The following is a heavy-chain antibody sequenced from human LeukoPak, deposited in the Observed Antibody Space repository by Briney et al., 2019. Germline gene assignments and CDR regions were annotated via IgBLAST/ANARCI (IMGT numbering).Heavy chain of an antibody. CDR3: ARNLRNFDWLLPDY. D-gene: IGHD3-9*01. J-gene: IGHJ4*02. CDR1: GFTFDDYG. V-gene: IGHV3-20*01. Sequence: GGSLRLSCAASGFTFDDYGMSWVRQAPGKGLEWVSGINWNGGSTGYADSVKGRFTISRDNAKNSLYLQMNSLRAEDTALYHCARNLRNFDWLLPDYWGQGTLVTVSS. CDR2: INWNGGST.